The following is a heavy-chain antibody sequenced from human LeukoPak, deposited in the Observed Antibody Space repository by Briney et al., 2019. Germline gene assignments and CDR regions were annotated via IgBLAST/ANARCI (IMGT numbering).Heavy chain of an antibody. CDR3: AKAASSSWPSYYYGMDV. D-gene: IGHD6-13*01. V-gene: IGHV3-23*01. Sequence: GGSLRLSCLTSGFTLSTSAMSWVRQAPGKGLEWISGISGSGASTYYADSVKGRFTISRDDSRNTLYLQMNSLRGDDTAVYYCAKAASSSWPSYYYGMDVWGQGTTVTVSS. CDR1: GFTLSTSA. CDR2: ISGSGAST. J-gene: IGHJ6*02.